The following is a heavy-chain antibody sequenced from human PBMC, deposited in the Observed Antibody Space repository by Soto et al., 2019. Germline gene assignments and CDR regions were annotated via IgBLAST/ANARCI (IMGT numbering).Heavy chain of an antibody. V-gene: IGHV4-39*01. J-gene: IGHJ6*02. Sequence: QLQLQESGPGLVKPSETLSLTCTVSGGSISSSSYYWGWIRQPPGKGLEWIGRIYYSGSTYYNPSIKSRVTISVDTSKNQFSLKLSSVTAADTAVYYCARQGSGSYNYYYGMDVWGQGTTVTVSS. CDR1: GGSISSSSYY. D-gene: IGHD1-26*01. CDR2: IYYSGST. CDR3: ARQGSGSYNYYYGMDV.